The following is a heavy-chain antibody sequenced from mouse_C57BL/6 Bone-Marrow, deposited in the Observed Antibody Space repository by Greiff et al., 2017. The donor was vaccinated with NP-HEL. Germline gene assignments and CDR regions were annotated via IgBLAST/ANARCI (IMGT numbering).Heavy chain of an antibody. V-gene: IGHV5-6*02. Sequence: EVKLEESGGDLVKPGGSLKLSCAASGFTFSSYGMSWVRQTPDKRLEWVATISSGGSYTYYPDSVKGRFTISRDNAKNTRYLQMSSLKSEDTAMYYCARPFAYWGQGTLVTVSA. CDR3: ARPFAY. CDR1: GFTFSSYG. CDR2: ISSGGSYT. J-gene: IGHJ3*01.